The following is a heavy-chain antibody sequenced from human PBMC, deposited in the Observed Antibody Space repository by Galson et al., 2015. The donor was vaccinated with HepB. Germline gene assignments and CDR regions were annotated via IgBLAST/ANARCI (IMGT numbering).Heavy chain of an antibody. V-gene: IGHV3-48*01. Sequence: SLRLSCAASGFTFSSYSMNWVRQAPGKGLEWVSYISSSSSTIYYADSVKGRFTISRDNAKNLLYLQMNSLRAEDTAVYYCARDPLRATQVSYWFDPWGQGTLVTVSS. CDR3: ARDPLRATQVSYWFDP. D-gene: IGHD1-26*01. J-gene: IGHJ5*02. CDR1: GFTFSSYS. CDR2: ISSSSSTI.